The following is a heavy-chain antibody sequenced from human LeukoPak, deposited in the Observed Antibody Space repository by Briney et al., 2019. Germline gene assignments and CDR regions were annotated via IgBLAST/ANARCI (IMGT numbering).Heavy chain of an antibody. V-gene: IGHV4-59*06. CDR3: ASSYDFRNYYYYMDV. D-gene: IGHD3-3*01. J-gene: IGHJ6*03. CDR1: GGSISSYY. CDR2: IYYSGST. Sequence: PSETLSLTCTVSGGSISSYYWSWIRQPPGKGLEWIGYIYYSGSTYYNPSLKSRVTISVDTSKNQFSLKLSSVTAADTAVYYCASSYDFRNYYYYMDVWGKGTTVTVSS.